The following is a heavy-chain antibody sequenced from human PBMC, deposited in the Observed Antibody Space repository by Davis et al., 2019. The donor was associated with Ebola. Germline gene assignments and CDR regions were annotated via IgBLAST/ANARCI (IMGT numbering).Heavy chain of an antibody. CDR2: IYTDGRM. Sequence: GESLKISCAASGFIFSSYVMSWVRQAPGKGLEWVSVIYTDGRMYHADSVKGRFTISRDNSKNTVYLQINSLRAEDTAMYYCARHVYGDFWYFDLWGRGTRVTVSS. D-gene: IGHD4-17*01. CDR1: GFIFSSYV. J-gene: IGHJ2*01. CDR3: ARHVYGDFWYFDL. V-gene: IGHV3-66*04.